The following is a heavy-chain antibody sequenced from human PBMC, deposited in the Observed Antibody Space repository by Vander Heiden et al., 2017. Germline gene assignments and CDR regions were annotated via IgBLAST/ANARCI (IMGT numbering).Heavy chain of an antibody. Sequence: VQLAASGGGLVQPGRSLGLTCAASGLTFSSYWMSGVRQAPGKGLEWVANIKQNGSKKYYMDSVKGRFTISRDNAKNSLYLQMNSLRAEDTAVYYCASGGFGDFDYWGQGTLVTVSS. D-gene: IGHD3-10*01. V-gene: IGHV3-7*01. CDR3: ASGGFGDFDY. CDR1: GLTFSSYW. J-gene: IGHJ4*02. CDR2: IKQNGSKK.